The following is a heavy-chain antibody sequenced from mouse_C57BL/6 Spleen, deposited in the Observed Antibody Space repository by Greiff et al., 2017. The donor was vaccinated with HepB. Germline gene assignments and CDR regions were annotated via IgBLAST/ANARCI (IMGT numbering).Heavy chain of an antibody. D-gene: IGHD2-2*01. Sequence: QVQLQQSGAELVKPGASVKISCKASGYAFSSYWMNWVKQRPGKGLEWIGQIYPGDGDTNYNGKFKGKATLTADKSSSTAYMQLSSLTSEDSVVYFCANYGYDGAPFAYWGQGTLVTVSA. CDR2: IYPGDGDT. CDR3: ANYGYDGAPFAY. J-gene: IGHJ3*01. CDR1: GYAFSSYW. V-gene: IGHV1-80*01.